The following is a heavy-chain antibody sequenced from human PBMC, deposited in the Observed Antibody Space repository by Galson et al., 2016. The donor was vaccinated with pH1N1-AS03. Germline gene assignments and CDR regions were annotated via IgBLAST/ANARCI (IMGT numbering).Heavy chain of an antibody. CDR3: ARAPYGSGSFAYYFDS. CDR2: MYHSGTD. V-gene: IGHV4-38-2*01. Sequence: TLSLTCAVSGYSINSGYYWGWIRQPPGKGLEWIGSMYHSGTDYYNPSLKSRVTISVDTSKKQLSLKLSSVTAADTAVYYCARAPYGSGSFAYYFDSWGQGILVAVSS. CDR1: GYSINSGYY. D-gene: IGHD3-10*01. J-gene: IGHJ4*02.